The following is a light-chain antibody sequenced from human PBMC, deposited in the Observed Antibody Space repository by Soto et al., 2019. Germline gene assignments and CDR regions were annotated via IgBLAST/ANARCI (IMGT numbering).Light chain of an antibody. V-gene: IGKV3-20*01. Sequence: EIVLTQSPGTLSLSPGERATLSCRASQSVSSSYLAWYQQKPGQAPRLLIYDASSRATGIPDRFSGSGSGTDFTLTISRLDPENFAVYYCQLYGSSSITFGQRTGLEIK. CDR1: QSVSSSY. CDR3: QLYGSSSIT. J-gene: IGKJ5*01. CDR2: DAS.